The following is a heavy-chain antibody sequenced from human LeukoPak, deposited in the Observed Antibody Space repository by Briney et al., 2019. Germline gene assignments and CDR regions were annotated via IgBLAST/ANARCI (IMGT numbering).Heavy chain of an antibody. Sequence: ASVKVSCKASGYTFTGYYMHWVRQAPGQGLEWMGRINPNSGGTNYAQKFQGRVTMTRDTSISTVYMELSRLRSDDTAVYYCARGETTARSGSYRTNDYWGQGTLVTVSS. V-gene: IGHV1-2*06. D-gene: IGHD3-10*01. J-gene: IGHJ4*02. CDR3: ARGETTARSGSYRTNDY. CDR1: GYTFTGYY. CDR2: INPNSGGT.